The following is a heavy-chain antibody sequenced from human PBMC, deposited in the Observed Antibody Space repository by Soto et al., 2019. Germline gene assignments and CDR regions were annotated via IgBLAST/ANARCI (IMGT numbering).Heavy chain of an antibody. CDR2: IIPIFGTA. Sequence: ASVKVACKASRGAFSKFIVTWVRQAPGLGLEWVGGIIPIFGTANYAQKFQGRVTITADESTSTSYMEVNNLRSEDTAVYYCAKVRYSSPMGYYYGMDVWGPGTTVTLS. D-gene: IGHD6-19*01. CDR1: RGAFSKFI. J-gene: IGHJ6*02. V-gene: IGHV1-69*13. CDR3: AKVRYSSPMGYYYGMDV.